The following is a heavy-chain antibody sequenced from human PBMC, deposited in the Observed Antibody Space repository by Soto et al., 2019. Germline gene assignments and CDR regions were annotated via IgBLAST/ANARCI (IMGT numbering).Heavy chain of an antibody. CDR1: GYTFTSYG. J-gene: IGHJ4*02. CDR3: ARNWNDGTYDY. D-gene: IGHD1-1*01. V-gene: IGHV1-18*01. Sequence: XSVKVSCKGSGYTFTSYGISLVRQAPGQGLEWMGWISAYNGNTNYAQKLQGRVTMTTDTSTSTAYMELRSLRSDDTAVYYCARNWNDGTYDYWGQGTLVTVSS. CDR2: ISAYNGNT.